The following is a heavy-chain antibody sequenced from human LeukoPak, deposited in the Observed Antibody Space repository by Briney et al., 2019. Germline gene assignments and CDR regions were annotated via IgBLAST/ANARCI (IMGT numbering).Heavy chain of an antibody. CDR2: IYPGDSKT. V-gene: IGHV5-51*01. CDR1: GYSFATFR. J-gene: IGHJ4*02. D-gene: IGHD4-17*01. Sequence: GESLKISCKGSGYSFATFRIGWVRQMPGKGLEWTGIIYPGDSKTRYSPSFQGQVTISVDKSISTAFLQWSSLKASDTATYYCARPSYGASDYWGQGTLVTVSS. CDR3: ARPSYGASDY.